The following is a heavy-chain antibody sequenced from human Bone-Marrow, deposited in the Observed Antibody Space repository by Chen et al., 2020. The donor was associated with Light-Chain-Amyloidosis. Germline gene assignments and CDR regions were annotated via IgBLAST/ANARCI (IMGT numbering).Heavy chain of an antibody. V-gene: IGHV4-59*01. CDR2: IYYSGST. CDR3: AREIMITFRGDHSYYFDY. J-gene: IGHJ4*02. Sequence: QVQLQESGPGLVKPSETLSLTCTVSGGSISSYYWSWIRQPPGKGLEWIGYIYYSGSTNYNPSLKSRVTISVDTSKNQFSLKLSSVTAADTAVYYCAREIMITFRGDHSYYFDYWGQGTLVTVSS. D-gene: IGHD3-16*01. CDR1: GGSISSYY.